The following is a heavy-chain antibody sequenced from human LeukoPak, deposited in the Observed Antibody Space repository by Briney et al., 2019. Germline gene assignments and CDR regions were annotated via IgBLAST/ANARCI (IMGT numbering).Heavy chain of an antibody. CDR1: GFTFSSYG. Sequence: PGGSLRLSCAASGFTFSSYGMHWVRQAPGKGLEWVAVISYDGSNKYYADSVKGRFTISRDNSKNTLYLQMNSLRAEDTAVYYCATDRGWRTSGYYLYYFEYWGQGTPVTYSS. CDR2: ISYDGSNK. J-gene: IGHJ4*02. V-gene: IGHV3-30*03. CDR3: ATDRGWRTSGYYLYYFEY. D-gene: IGHD3-3*01.